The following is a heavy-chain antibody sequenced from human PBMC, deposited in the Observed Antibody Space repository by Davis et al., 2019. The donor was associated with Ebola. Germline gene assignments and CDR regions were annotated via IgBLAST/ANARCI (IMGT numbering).Heavy chain of an antibody. Sequence: GRFTISRDSSTNTLYLQMNSLRAEDTAVYYCARKTEFDYWGQGTLVTVSS. J-gene: IGHJ4*02. CDR3: ARKTEFDY. V-gene: IGHV3-30*01.